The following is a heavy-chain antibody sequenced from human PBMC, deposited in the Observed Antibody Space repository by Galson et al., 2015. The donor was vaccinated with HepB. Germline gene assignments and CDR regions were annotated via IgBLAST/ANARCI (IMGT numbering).Heavy chain of an antibody. CDR2: ISAYTGHT. Sequence: SGAEVKKPGASVKVSCKASGYIFTDYGITWVRQAPGQGLEWMGWISAYTGHTNYAQKFQGRVTITTDTSTSTADMELRSLSSDVPATEPGPGRRIAARPDWSDPWDQATLVTVSS. V-gene: IGHV1-18*01. CDR1: GYIFTDYG. J-gene: IGHJ5*02. D-gene: IGHD6-6*01. CDR3: PGRRIAARPDWSDP.